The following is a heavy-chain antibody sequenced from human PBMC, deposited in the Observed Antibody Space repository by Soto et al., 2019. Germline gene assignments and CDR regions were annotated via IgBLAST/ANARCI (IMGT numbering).Heavy chain of an antibody. Sequence: SETLSLTCTVSGGCITSYYWSWIRQPPGKGLEWIGYIYFSGSANYNPSLKSRVTISVDTSKNQFSLKLSSVTAADTAVYYCARHDGFSSGWIFDYWGHGTLVTVS. V-gene: IGHV4-59*08. CDR2: IYFSGSA. CDR1: GGCITSYY. CDR3: ARHDGFSSGWIFDY. J-gene: IGHJ4*01. D-gene: IGHD6-19*01.